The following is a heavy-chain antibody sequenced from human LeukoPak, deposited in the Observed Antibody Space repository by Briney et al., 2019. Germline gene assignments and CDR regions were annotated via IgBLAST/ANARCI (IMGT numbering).Heavy chain of an antibody. CDR3: ASFSWGSGSYNQEAIWSWFDP. J-gene: IGHJ5*02. CDR2: INYSGRT. V-gene: IGHV4-59*08. D-gene: IGHD3-10*01. Sequence: SETLSLTCTVSGGSISSYYWSWIRQPPGKGLEWIGYINYSGRTNYNPSLKSRVTISVDTSKNQFSLKLSSVTAADTAVYYRASFSWGSGSYNQEAIWSWFDPWGQGTLVTVSS. CDR1: GGSISSYY.